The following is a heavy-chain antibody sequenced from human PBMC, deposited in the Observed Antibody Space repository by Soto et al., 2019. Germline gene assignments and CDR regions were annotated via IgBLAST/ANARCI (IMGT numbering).Heavy chain of an antibody. J-gene: IGHJ4*02. D-gene: IGHD1-26*01. CDR1: GYTFTGHY. CDR2: IGPESGAT. V-gene: IGHV1-2*02. Sequence: GASVKVSCKASGYTFTGHYIHWVRQAPEQGPEWMGEIGPESGATRYAQRFQGGVTMTRDMSITTVYMELNNLSPDDTAVYYCGRGRSGQIVVFYWGQGTPVTVSS. CDR3: GRGRSGQIVVFY.